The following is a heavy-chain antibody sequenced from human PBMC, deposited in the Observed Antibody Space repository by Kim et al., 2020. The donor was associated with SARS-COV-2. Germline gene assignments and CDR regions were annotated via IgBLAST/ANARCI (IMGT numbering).Heavy chain of an antibody. Sequence: SVKVSCKASGGTFSSYAISWVRQAPGQGLEWMGGIIPIFGTANYAQKFQGRVTITADESTSTAYMELSSLRSEDTAVYYCARVAYYDFWSGSPNWFDPWGQGTLVTVSS. CDR1: GGTFSSYA. J-gene: IGHJ5*02. CDR2: IIPIFGTA. D-gene: IGHD3-3*01. CDR3: ARVAYYDFWSGSPNWFDP. V-gene: IGHV1-69*13.